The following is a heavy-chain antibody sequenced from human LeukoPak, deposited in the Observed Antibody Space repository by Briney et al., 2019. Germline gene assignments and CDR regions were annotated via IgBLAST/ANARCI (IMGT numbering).Heavy chain of an antibody. CDR2: ISVYNGNT. CDR1: SYTFTTYG. V-gene: IGHV1-18*01. CDR3: ARMILLLGDVLTVPPRGFDY. J-gene: IGHJ4*02. D-gene: IGHD3-9*01. Sequence: ASVKVSCMASSYTFTTYGISWVRQAPGQGLEWLGRISVYNGNTNYARKLQGRVTMTTDTSTSTAYMELRSLRSDDTAVYYCARMILLLGDVLTVPPRGFDYWGQGTLVTVSS.